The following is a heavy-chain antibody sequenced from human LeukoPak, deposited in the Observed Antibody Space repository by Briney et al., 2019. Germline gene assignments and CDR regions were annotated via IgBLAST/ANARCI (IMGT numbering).Heavy chain of an antibody. CDR3: ARDDDRPDNGLDY. J-gene: IGHJ4*02. CDR1: GFTFSTFA. D-gene: IGHD3-22*01. V-gene: IGHV3-23*01. CDR2: ISETGRST. Sequence: GGSRRLSCVASGFTFSTFAMNWVRQAPGKGLEWVSTISETGRSTYYADSVKGQFTISRDNSKNTLYLQMNSLRAEDTAVYYCARDDDRPDNGLDYWGQGTLVTVSS.